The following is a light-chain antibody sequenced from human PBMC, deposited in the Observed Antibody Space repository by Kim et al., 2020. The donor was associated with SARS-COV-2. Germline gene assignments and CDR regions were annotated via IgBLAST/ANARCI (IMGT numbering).Light chain of an antibody. V-gene: IGLV2-8*01. CDR1: SSDVGGYNY. CDR2: EVN. Sequence: QSALTQPPSASGSPGHSVTISCTGTSSDVGGYNYVSWYQQHPGKAPKLMIYEVNKRPSGVPDRFSGSKSGNTASLTVSGLQAEDEADYYCSSYAGSNTWVFGGGTQLTVL. J-gene: IGLJ3*02. CDR3: SSYAGSNTWV.